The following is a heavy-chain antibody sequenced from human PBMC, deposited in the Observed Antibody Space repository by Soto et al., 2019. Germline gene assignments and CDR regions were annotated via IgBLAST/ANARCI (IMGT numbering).Heavy chain of an antibody. CDR3: AGGMAGLDV. J-gene: IGHJ6*02. CDR1: GLSFNNYW. V-gene: IGHV3-74*01. Sequence: EVQLVESGGGLVQPGGSLRLSCAASGLSFNNYWMHWVRQVPGKGLVWLARINSDGSHTIYVDSVKGRFTISRDNAKNTVFLQMDSLRDEDTGVYYCAGGMAGLDVWGQGTTVTVSS. CDR2: INSDGSHT.